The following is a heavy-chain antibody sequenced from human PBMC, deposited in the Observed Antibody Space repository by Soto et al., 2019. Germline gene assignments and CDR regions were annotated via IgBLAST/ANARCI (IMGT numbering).Heavy chain of an antibody. CDR1: GGSISSGGYS. J-gene: IGHJ3*02. V-gene: IGHV4-30-2*03. D-gene: IGHD3-22*01. Sequence: SETLSLTCAVSGGSISSGGYSWSWIRQPPGKGLEWIGYIYYSGSTYYNPSLKSRVTISVDTSKNQFPLKLSSVTAADTAVYYCATLGITMIVVVTPVDICGQGTRVTVSS. CDR3: ATLGITMIVVVTPVDI. CDR2: IYYSGST.